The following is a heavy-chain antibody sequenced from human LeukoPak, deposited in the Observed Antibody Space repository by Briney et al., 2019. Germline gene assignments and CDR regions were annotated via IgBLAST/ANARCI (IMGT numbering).Heavy chain of an antibody. CDR3: ARGYLDWFLDS. V-gene: IGHV4-59*01. Sequence: ASETLSLTCTVSGGSISSFYWSWFRQPPGKGLEWIGYIYYTGSTNSNPSLKSPVTISVDTSKNQVSLQLRYVTTADTAVYYCARGYLDWFLDSWGQGTLVTVSS. CDR2: IYYTGST. CDR1: GGSISSFY. D-gene: IGHD3-9*01. J-gene: IGHJ4*02.